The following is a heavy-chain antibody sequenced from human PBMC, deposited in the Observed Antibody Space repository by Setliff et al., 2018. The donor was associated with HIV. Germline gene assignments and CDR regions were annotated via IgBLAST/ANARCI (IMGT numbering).Heavy chain of an antibody. CDR1: GYSISSGYY. J-gene: IGHJ2*01. CDR3: ARQYGGNSPVSYWYFDL. D-gene: IGHD2-21*02. Sequence: PSETLSLTCAVSGYSISSGYYWGWIRQPPGKGLGWIGSIYHGGSAYYKPSLKSRVTISVDMSKNQFSLRLSSVTAADTAVYYCARQYGGNSPVSYWYFDLWGRGTLVTVSS. V-gene: IGHV4-38-2*01. CDR2: IYHGGSA.